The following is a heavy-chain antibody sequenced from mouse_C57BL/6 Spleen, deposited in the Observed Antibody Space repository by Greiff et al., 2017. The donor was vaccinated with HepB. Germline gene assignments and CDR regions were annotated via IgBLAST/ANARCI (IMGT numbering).Heavy chain of an antibody. D-gene: IGHD1-1*01. CDR2: ISYSGST. Sequence: EVQLVESGPGMVKPSQSLSLTCTVTGYSITSGYDWHWIRHFPGKKLEWMGYISYSGSTNYNPSLKSRISITHDTSKNHFFLKLNSVTTEDTATYYCARENSPITTGYFDVWGTGTTVTVSS. J-gene: IGHJ1*03. CDR3: ARENSPITTGYFDV. CDR1: GYSITSGYD. V-gene: IGHV3-1*01.